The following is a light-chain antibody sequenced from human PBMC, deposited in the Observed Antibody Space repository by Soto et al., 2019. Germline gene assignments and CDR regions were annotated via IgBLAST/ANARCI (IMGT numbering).Light chain of an antibody. CDR2: DVS. V-gene: IGLV2-11*01. CDR1: SSDVGGYNY. J-gene: IGLJ1*01. CDR3: CSYAGSDTYV. Sequence: QSVLTQPRSVSGSPVQSVTISCTGTSSDVGGYNYVSWYQQHPGKAPKLMIYDVSKRPSGVPDRFSGSKSGNTASLTISGLQAEDEADYYCCSYAGSDTYVFGTGTKVTVL.